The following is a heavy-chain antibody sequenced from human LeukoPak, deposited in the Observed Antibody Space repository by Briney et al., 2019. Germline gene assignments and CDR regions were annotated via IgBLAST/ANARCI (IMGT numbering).Heavy chain of an antibody. V-gene: IGHV4-61*02. CDR3: ARQNIVVVIAPYFDY. J-gene: IGHJ4*02. Sequence: SQTLSLTCTVSGGSISSGSYYWSWIRQPAGKGLEWIGRIYTSGSTNYNPSLKSRVTISVDTSKNQFSLKLSSVTAADTAVYYCARQNIVVVIAPYFDYWGQGTLVTVSS. CDR1: GGSISSGSYY. CDR2: IYTSGST. D-gene: IGHD2-21*01.